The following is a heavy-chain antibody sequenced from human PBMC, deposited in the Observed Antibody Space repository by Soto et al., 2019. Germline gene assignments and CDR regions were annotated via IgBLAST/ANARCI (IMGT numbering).Heavy chain of an antibody. CDR3: AKGALGGGWGDAFDI. Sequence: GGSLRLSCAASGFTFDDYTMHWVRQAPGKGLEWVSLISWDGGSTYYADSVKGRFTISRDNGKNSLYLQMNSLRTEDTALYYCAKGALGGGWGDAFDIWGQGTMVTVSS. J-gene: IGHJ3*02. CDR2: ISWDGGST. CDR1: GFTFDDYT. D-gene: IGHD2-21*01. V-gene: IGHV3-43*01.